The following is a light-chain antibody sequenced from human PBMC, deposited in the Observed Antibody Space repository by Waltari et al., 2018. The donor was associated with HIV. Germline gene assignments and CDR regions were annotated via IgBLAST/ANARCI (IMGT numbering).Light chain of an antibody. Sequence: QSALTQPASVSGSPGQSITISCTGTSNDVGGYKYVSWYQQHPGTAPKVVIYEVSNRPSGVSNRFSGYKSGNTASLTISGLQAEDEADYYCSSYASTSTRVFGGGTKLTVL. V-gene: IGLV2-14*01. J-gene: IGLJ3*02. CDR1: SNDVGGYKY. CDR3: SSYASTSTRV. CDR2: EVS.